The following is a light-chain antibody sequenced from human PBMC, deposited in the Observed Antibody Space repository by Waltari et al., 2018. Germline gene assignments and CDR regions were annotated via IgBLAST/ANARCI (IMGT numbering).Light chain of an antibody. V-gene: IGKV3-20*01. CDR1: QSVRSSY. CDR2: GAS. CDR3: QQYGSSPPMYT. J-gene: IGKJ2*01. Sequence: EIVLPQSPGTLSLSPGERAPLPCRASQSVRSSYFAWYQQKPGQAPRILIHGASSRATGIPDRFSGSGSGTDFTLTISRLEPEDFAVYYCQQYGSSPPMYTFGQGTKLEIK.